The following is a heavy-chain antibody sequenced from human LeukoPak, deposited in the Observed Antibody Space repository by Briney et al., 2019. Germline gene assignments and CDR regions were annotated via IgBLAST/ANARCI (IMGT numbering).Heavy chain of an antibody. CDR2: IKQDGSEK. V-gene: IGHV3-7*01. J-gene: IGHJ3*02. CDR1: GFTFSSYW. D-gene: IGHD2-2*01. CDR3: ARVFCSSTNCYVTSEAFDI. Sequence: GGSLRLSCAASGFTFSSYWMSWVRQAPGKGLEWVANIKQDGSEKYYVDSVKGRFTISRDNAKNSLYLHMNSLRAEYTVVYYCARVFCSSTNCYVTSEAFDIWGQGTMVTVSS.